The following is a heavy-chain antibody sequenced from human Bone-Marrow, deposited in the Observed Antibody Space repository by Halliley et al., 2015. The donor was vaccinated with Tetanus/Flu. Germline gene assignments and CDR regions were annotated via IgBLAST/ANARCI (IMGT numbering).Heavy chain of an antibody. CDR1: GFTFSSYW. Sequence: SLRLSCTASGFTFSSYWMSWVRQAPGKGLEWVANIKEDGSEKYYVDSVKGRFTISRDNAKNSLYLQMNSLRAEDTAVFFCARVESGSGVYYRAFDYWGQGSQVTVSS. V-gene: IGHV3-7*01. D-gene: IGHD3-10*01. CDR3: ARVESGSGVYYRAFDY. J-gene: IGHJ4*02. CDR2: IKEDGSEK.